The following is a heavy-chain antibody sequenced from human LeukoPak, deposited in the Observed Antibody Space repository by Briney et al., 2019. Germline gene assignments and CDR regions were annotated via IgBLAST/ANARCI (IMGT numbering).Heavy chain of an antibody. CDR3: ARNSVGATNGVDY. D-gene: IGHD1-26*01. V-gene: IGHV4-28*01. CDR2: IYYSGST. CDR1: GYSISSSNW. J-gene: IGHJ4*02. Sequence: PSDTLSLTCAVSGYSISSSNWWGWIRQPPGKGLEWIGYIYYSGSTYYNPSLKSRVTMSVDTSKNQFSLKLSSVTAVDTAVDYCARNSVGATNGVDYWGQGTLVTVSS.